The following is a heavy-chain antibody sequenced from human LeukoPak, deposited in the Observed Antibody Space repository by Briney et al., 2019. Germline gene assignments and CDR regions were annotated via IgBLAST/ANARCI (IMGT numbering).Heavy chain of an antibody. CDR1: GLTVGINY. V-gene: IGHV3-53*01. Sequence: GGSLRLSCAASGLTVGINYMSWVRPAPGQGLEWVSFMYADGSTDYADSVKGRFTISRDNSKNTLYLQMNTLRAEDTAIYYCARDRYRSGCMDVWGQGTTVTVSS. D-gene: IGHD6-19*01. CDR3: ARDRYRSGCMDV. CDR2: MYADGST. J-gene: IGHJ6*02.